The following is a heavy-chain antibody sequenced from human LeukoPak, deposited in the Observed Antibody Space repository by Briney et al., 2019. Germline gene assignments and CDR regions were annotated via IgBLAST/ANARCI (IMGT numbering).Heavy chain of an antibody. V-gene: IGHV3-30*02. D-gene: IGHD1-26*01. CDR2: IRYDGSNK. CDR3: AKDSGWSFTQYYFDY. Sequence: PGGSLRLSCAASGFTFSSYGMHWVRQAPGKGLEWVAFIRYDGSNKYHADSVKGRFTISRDNSKNTLYLQMNSLRAEDTAVYYCAKDSGWSFTQYYFDYWGQGTLVTVSS. CDR1: GFTFSSYG. J-gene: IGHJ4*02.